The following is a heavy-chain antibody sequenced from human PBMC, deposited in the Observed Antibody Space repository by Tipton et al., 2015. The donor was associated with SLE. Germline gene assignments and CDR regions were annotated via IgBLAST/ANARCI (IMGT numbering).Heavy chain of an antibody. CDR2: IKQDGSEK. Sequence: SLRLSCAASGFTFSSYWMSWVRQAPGKGLEWEANIKQDGSEKYYVDSVKGRFTISRDNAKNSLYLQMNSRRAEDTAVYYCARIIGWWFRELIDAFDIWGQGTLVTVSS. J-gene: IGHJ3*02. D-gene: IGHD3-10*01. V-gene: IGHV3-7*01. CDR3: ARIIGWWFRELIDAFDI. CDR1: GFTFSSYW.